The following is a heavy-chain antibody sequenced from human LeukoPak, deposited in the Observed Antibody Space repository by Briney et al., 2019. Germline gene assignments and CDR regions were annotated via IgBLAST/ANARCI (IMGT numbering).Heavy chain of an antibody. J-gene: IGHJ4*02. CDR1: GGSISSYY. CDR2: IYYSGST. D-gene: IGHD5-24*01. CDR3: ARAVEMATIYYFDY. V-gene: IGHV4-59*01. Sequence: PSETLSLTCTVSGGSISSYYWSWIRQPPGKGLEWIGYIYYSGSTKYNPSLKSRVTISVDTSKNQFSLKLSSVTAADTAVYYCARAVEMATIYYFDYWGQGTLVTVSS.